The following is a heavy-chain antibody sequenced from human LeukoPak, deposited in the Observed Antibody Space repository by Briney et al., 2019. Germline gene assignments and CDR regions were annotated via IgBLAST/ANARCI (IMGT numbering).Heavy chain of an antibody. J-gene: IGHJ4*02. CDR2: IYFTGGT. Sequence: PSETLSLTCTVSGGSISSSPYFWGWIRQPPGKGLEWIGNIYFTGGTYYNPSLRSRVTISVDTSKNQFSLKVSTVTAADTAVYYCARRLSSSWYDYWGQGTLVTVSS. CDR1: GGSISSSPYF. CDR3: ARRLSSSWYDY. V-gene: IGHV4-39*01. D-gene: IGHD6-13*01.